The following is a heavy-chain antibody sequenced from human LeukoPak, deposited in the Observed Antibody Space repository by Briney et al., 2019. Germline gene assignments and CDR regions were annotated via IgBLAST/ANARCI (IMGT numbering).Heavy chain of an antibody. D-gene: IGHD1-26*01. CDR2: IDKKDKGYATAT. J-gene: IGHJ5*02. V-gene: IGHV3-73*01. Sequence: GGSLRLSCAASGFTFSGSAIHWGRQSSGKGLEWVGQIDKKDKGYATATAYAASVKGRFTISRDDSINTAYLQMKSLKTEDTALYYCTRDSGTYNWFDPWGQGTLVTVSS. CDR3: TRDSGTYNWFDP. CDR1: GFTFSGSA.